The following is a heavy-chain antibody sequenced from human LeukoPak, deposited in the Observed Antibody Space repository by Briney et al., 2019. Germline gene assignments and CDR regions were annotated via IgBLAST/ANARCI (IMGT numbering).Heavy chain of an antibody. Sequence: PSETLSLTCTVSGGSISSSAYYWGWIRQPPGKGLEWIGSIYYAGSTNYNPSLKSRVTISVDTSKNQFSLKLSSVTAADTAVYYCARGGVYSSGNIRYWGQGTLVTVSS. CDR2: IYYAGST. CDR1: GGSISSSAYY. D-gene: IGHD6-19*01. J-gene: IGHJ4*02. V-gene: IGHV4-39*07. CDR3: ARGGVYSSGNIRY.